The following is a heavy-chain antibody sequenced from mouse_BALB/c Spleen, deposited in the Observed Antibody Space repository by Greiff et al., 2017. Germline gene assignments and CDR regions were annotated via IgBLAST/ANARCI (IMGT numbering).Heavy chain of an antibody. V-gene: IGHV5-4*02. D-gene: IGHD2-14*01. Sequence: EVQVVESGGGLVKPGGSLKLSCAASGFTFSDYYMYWVRQTPEKRLEWVATISDGGSYTYYPDSVKGRFTISRDNAKNNLYLQMSSLKSEDTAMYYCARDEGYDEGLAYWGQGTLVTVSA. CDR3: ARDEGYDEGLAY. CDR2: ISDGGSYT. CDR1: GFTFSDYY. J-gene: IGHJ3*01.